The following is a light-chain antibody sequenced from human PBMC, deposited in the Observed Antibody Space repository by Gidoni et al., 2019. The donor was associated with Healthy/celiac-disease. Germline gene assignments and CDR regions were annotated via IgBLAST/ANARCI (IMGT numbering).Light chain of an antibody. CDR3: QQYNNWPTWT. CDR1: PSVGSD. V-gene: IGKV3-15*01. J-gene: IGKJ1*01. CDR2: GAS. Sequence: EIVMTQVPATLSVSPGERATLSSRASPSVGSDLAWYQQKPGQAPRLLIYGASTRATGIPARFSGSGSWTEFTLTISSLQSEDFAVYYCQQYNNWPTWTFGQGTKVEIK.